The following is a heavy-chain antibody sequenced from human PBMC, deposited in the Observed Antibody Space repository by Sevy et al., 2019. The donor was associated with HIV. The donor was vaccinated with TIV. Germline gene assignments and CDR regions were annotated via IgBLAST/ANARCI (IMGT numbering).Heavy chain of an antibody. J-gene: IGHJ3*02. D-gene: IGHD1-1*01. Sequence: WGSLRLSCAASGFTFSSYSMNWVRQAPGKGLEWVSSISSSSSYIYYADSVKGRFTISRDNAKNSLYLQMNSLRAEDTAVYYCARVKGEGTEGAFDIWGQGTMVTASS. CDR1: GFTFSSYS. CDR2: ISSSSSYI. V-gene: IGHV3-21*01. CDR3: ARVKGEGTEGAFDI.